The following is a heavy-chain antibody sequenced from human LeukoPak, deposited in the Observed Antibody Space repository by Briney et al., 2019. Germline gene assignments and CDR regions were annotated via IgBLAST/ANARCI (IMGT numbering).Heavy chain of an antibody. V-gene: IGHV4-61*02. CDR2: VYSTGTP. Sequence: SETLSLTCSVSGDSISRRSSYWTWIRQPAGRGLEWIGRVYSTGTPNYNPSLKSRVTMSVDTSKNQFSLKLSSVTAADTAVYYCARVDGDNGLIYYFDYWGQGTLVTVSS. CDR1: GDSISRRSSY. J-gene: IGHJ4*02. D-gene: IGHD4-17*01. CDR3: ARVDGDNGLIYYFDY.